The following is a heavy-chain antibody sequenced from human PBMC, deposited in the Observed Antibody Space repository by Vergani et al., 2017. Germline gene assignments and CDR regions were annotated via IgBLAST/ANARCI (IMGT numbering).Heavy chain of an antibody. CDR1: GFTFSSYA. CDR2: ISSNGGST. Sequence: VQLVESGGGLVQPGGSLRLSCSASGFTFSSYAMHWVRQAPGKGLEYVSAISSNGGSTYYADSVKGRFTISRDNSKNTLYLQMNSLRAEDTAVYYCARGDYYDSSGKFDYWGQGTLVTVSS. V-gene: IGHV3-64*04. CDR3: ARGDYYDSSGKFDY. D-gene: IGHD3-22*01. J-gene: IGHJ4*02.